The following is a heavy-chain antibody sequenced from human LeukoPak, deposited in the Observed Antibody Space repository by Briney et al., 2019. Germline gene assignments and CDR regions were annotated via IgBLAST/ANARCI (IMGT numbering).Heavy chain of an antibody. V-gene: IGHV1-69*04. J-gene: IGHJ6*02. CDR2: IIPIFGIA. Sequence: GASVKVSCKASGGTFSSYAISWVRQAPGQGLEWMGRIIPIFGIANYAQKFQGRVTITADKSTSTAYMELSSLRSEDTAVYYCASGPLEYSSSSAYYGMDVWGQGTTVTVS. D-gene: IGHD6-6*01. CDR1: GGTFSSYA. CDR3: ASGPLEYSSSSAYYGMDV.